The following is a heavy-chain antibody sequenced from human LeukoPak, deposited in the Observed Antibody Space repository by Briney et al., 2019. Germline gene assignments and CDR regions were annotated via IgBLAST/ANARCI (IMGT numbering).Heavy chain of an antibody. D-gene: IGHD3-10*01. CDR1: GLTVSSNF. CDR2: IYGGGST. CDR3: ARDLRFRDDY. Sequence: GGSLGLSCAATGLTVSSNFMSWVRQAPGKGLEWVSVIYGGGSTYYADSVKGRFTISRDTPKNTLYLQMNRLRPGDTAVYYCARDLRFRDDYWGQGTPVTVSS. J-gene: IGHJ4*02. V-gene: IGHV3-53*01.